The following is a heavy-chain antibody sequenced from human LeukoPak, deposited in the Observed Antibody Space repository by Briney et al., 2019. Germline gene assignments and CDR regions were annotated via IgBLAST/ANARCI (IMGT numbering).Heavy chain of an antibody. CDR3: ARDRNYGSGSYSLYYYYGMDV. V-gene: IGHV3-21*01. D-gene: IGHD3-10*01. CDR1: GFTFSSYS. Sequence: GGSLRLSCAASGFTFSSYSMNWVRQAPGKGLEWVSSISSSSSYIYYADSVKGRFTISRDNAKNSLHLQMNSLRAEDTAVYYCARDRNYGSGSYSLYYYYGMDVWGKGTTVTVSS. CDR2: ISSSSSYI. J-gene: IGHJ6*04.